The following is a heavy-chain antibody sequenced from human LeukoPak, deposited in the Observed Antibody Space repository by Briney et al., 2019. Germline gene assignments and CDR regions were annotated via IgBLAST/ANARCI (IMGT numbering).Heavy chain of an antibody. V-gene: IGHV4-38-2*02. CDR3: ARDYLQHGCTNTFDM. D-gene: IGHD2-8*01. CDR1: GYSISSGYY. Sequence: SETLPLTCTVSGYSISSGYYWGWIRQPPGRGLEWIGSIYHSGNTYYNPSLKSRVTISVDTSKNQFSLKLTSVTAADTAVYYCARDYLQHGCTNTFDMWGLGTMVTVSS. J-gene: IGHJ3*02. CDR2: IYHSGNT.